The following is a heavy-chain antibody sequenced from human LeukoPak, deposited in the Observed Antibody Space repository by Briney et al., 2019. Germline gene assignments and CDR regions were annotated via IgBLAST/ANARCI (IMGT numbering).Heavy chain of an antibody. CDR3: ATKGTTVTTNYFDY. J-gene: IGHJ4*02. D-gene: IGHD4-11*01. Sequence: SGFXXSSYVMSWVRQAPGKGLEWVSSISGSGGSTYYADSVKGRFTISRDNSKNTLYLQMNSLRAEDTALYYCATKGTTVTTNYFDYWGQGTLVTVSS. V-gene: IGHV3-23*01. CDR1: GFXXSSYV. CDR2: ISGSGGST.